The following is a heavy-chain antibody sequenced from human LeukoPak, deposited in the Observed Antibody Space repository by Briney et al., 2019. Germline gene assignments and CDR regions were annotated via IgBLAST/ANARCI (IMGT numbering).Heavy chain of an antibody. Sequence: QTGGSLRLSCAASGFTFSSYGMHWVRQAPGKGLEWVAFIRYDGSNKYYADSVKGRFTISRDNSKNTLYLQMNSLRAEDTAVYYCAKVGYGDYYYYYMDVWGKGTTVTVSS. CDR1: GFTFSSYG. V-gene: IGHV3-30*02. J-gene: IGHJ6*03. CDR3: AKVGYGDYYYYYMDV. D-gene: IGHD4-17*01. CDR2: IRYDGSNK.